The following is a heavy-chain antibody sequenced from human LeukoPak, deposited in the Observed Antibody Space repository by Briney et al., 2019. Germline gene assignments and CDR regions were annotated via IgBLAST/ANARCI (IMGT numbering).Heavy chain of an antibody. CDR3: ARGGYSYGLTPHAFDY. J-gene: IGHJ4*02. Sequence: ASVKVSCKASGYTFTGYYMHWVRQPPGQGLEWMGWINPNSGGTNYAQKFQGRVTMTRDTSISTAYMELSRLRSDDTAVYYCARGGYSYGLTPHAFDYWGQGTLVTVSS. V-gene: IGHV1-2*02. D-gene: IGHD5-18*01. CDR2: INPNSGGT. CDR1: GYTFTGYY.